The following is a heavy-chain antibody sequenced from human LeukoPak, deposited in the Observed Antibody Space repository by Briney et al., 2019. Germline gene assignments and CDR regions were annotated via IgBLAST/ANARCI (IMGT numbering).Heavy chain of an antibody. CDR3: ARSISGSPLDAFDI. J-gene: IGHJ3*02. V-gene: IGHV3-53*04. CDR2: IYSGGST. Sequence: PGGSLRLSCAASGFTVSSNYMSWVRQAPGKGLEWVSVIYSGGSTYYADSVKGRFTISRHNSKNTLYLQMNSLRAEDTAVYYCARSISGSPLDAFDIWGQGTMVTVSS. CDR1: GFTVSSNY. D-gene: IGHD3-10*01.